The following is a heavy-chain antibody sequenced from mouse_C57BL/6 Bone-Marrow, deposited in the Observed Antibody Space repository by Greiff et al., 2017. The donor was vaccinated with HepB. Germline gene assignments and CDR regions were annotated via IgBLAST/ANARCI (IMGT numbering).Heavy chain of an antibody. D-gene: IGHD2-5*01. Sequence: VQLQQSGPELVKPGASVKISCKASGYSFTGYYMHWVKQSHGNILDWIGYIYPYNGVSSYNQKFKGKATLTVDKSSSTAYLELPSLTSEDSAVYDCARAYYSNYDAMDYWGQGTSVTVSS. CDR2: IYPYNGVS. CDR1: GYSFTGYY. J-gene: IGHJ4*01. V-gene: IGHV1-31*01. CDR3: ARAYYSNYDAMDY.